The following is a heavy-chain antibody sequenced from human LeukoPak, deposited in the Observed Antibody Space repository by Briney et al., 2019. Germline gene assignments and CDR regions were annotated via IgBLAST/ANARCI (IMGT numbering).Heavy chain of an antibody. CDR1: AFTFSDYY. V-gene: IGHV3-11*06. J-gene: IGHJ4*02. CDR3: ARDLSDYDILTGYYHKYYFDY. Sequence: GGSLRLSCAASAFTFSDYYMSWIRQAPGKGLEWVSYISSSSSYTNYADSVKGRFTISRDNAKNSLYLQMNSLRAEDTAVYYCARDLSDYDILTGYYHKYYFDYWGQGTLVTVSS. CDR2: ISSSSSYT. D-gene: IGHD3-9*01.